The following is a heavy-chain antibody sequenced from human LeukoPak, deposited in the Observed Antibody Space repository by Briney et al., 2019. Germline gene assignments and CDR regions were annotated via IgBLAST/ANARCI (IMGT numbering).Heavy chain of an antibody. V-gene: IGHV3-30*04. Sequence: PGGSLRLSCAASGFTFSTYALHWVRQAPGKGLEWVAVISYDDGSSKYYADSVKGRFTISRDNSKNTLYLQMNSLRTEDTAVYYCARESGGNTPYYFDYWGQGTLVTVS. CDR3: ARESGGNTPYYFDY. D-gene: IGHD2-2*02. CDR1: GFTFSTYA. J-gene: IGHJ4*02. CDR2: ISYDDGSSK.